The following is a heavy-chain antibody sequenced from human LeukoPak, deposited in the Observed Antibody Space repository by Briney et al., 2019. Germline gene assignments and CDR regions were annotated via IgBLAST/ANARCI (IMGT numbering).Heavy chain of an antibody. CDR3: ARDEVTTPRD. V-gene: IGHV3-33*01. Sequence: PGRSLRLSCAASGFTFSSYGMHWVRQAPGKGLDWVAVMWYDGSNKYYADSVKGRFTISRDNSKNTLYLQMHSLRAEDTAVYYCARDEVTTPRDWGQGTLVTVSS. CDR2: MWYDGSNK. J-gene: IGHJ4*02. CDR1: GFTFSSYG. D-gene: IGHD4-17*01.